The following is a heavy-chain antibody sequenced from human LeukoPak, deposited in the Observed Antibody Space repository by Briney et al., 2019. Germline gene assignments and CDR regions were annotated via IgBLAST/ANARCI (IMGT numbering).Heavy chain of an antibody. D-gene: IGHD3-10*01. CDR2: INPNSGGT. Sequence: ASVKVSCKASGYTFTGYYMHWVRQAPGQGLEWMGWINPNSGGTNYAQKFQGRVTMTRDTSISTAYMELSRLRSDDTAVYYCARGGITMVRGVIREIRYFDYWGQGTLVTVSS. V-gene: IGHV1-2*02. J-gene: IGHJ4*02. CDR1: GYTFTGYY. CDR3: ARGGITMVRGVIREIRYFDY.